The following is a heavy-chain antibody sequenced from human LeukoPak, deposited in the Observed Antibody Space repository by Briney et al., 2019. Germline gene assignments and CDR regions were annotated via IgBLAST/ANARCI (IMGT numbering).Heavy chain of an antibody. CDR2: IYYSGST. V-gene: IGHV4-39*01. CDR3: ARHDSDRRLDP. J-gene: IGHJ5*02. D-gene: IGHD1-1*01. CDR1: GGSISSSSYY. Sequence: TASETLSLTCTVSGGSISSSSYYWGWIRQPPGKGLEWIGTIYYSGSTYYNPSLKSRVTISVDTSKNQFSLKLSSVTAADTAVYYCARHDSDRRLDPWGQGTLVTVSS.